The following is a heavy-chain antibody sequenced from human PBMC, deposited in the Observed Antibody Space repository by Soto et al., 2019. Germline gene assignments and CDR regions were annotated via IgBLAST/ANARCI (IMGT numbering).Heavy chain of an antibody. CDR1: GFTCSDYW. D-gene: IGHD2-2*01. CDR2: INSDGGST. J-gene: IGHJ4*01. Sequence: PGGSLRLSCAVSGFTCSDYWLHWVRQAPGKWLLWVSRINSDGGSTSCPASVKGRFKISRENAQNSLHLQMNSLRAEDTAVYYCSEDIRYFTRTRCFHHHAILKGYFLDYCGHVNLIPV. CDR3: SEDIRYFTRTRCFHHHAILKGYFLDY. V-gene: IGHV3-74*01.